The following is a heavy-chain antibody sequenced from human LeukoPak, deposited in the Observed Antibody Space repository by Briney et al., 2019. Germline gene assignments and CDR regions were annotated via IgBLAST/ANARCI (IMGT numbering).Heavy chain of an antibody. CDR2: IHHSGST. V-gene: IGHV4-4*02. CDR1: GGSISSRNC. CDR3: ARIRGFGADYYYYYMDV. Sequence: PSETLSLTCAVSGGSISSRNCWSWVRQPPGKGLEWIAEIHHSGSTNYNPSLKSRVTISVDKSKNQFSLKLSSVTAADTAAYYCARIRGFGADYYYYYMDVWGKGTTVTVSS. D-gene: IGHD3-10*01. J-gene: IGHJ6*03.